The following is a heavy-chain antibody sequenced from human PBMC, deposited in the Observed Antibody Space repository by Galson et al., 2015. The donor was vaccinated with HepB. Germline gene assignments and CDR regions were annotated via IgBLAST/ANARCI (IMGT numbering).Heavy chain of an antibody. Sequence: SVKVSCKASGYTFTSAGVNWVRQAPGQGLEWVGWVSPYNDNTNYAQKLQGRVTMTTDTSTNTAYMVLRSLTSDDTAVYFCARVPTTVRDYCYMDVWGKGTTVTVSS. D-gene: IGHD4-17*01. J-gene: IGHJ6*03. CDR1: GYTFTSAG. CDR2: VSPYNDNT. V-gene: IGHV1-18*01. CDR3: ARVPTTVRDYCYMDV.